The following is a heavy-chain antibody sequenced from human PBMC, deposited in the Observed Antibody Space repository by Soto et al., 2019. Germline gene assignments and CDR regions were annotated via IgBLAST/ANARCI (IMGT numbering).Heavy chain of an antibody. Sequence: SVKVSCKASGGTFSSYAISWVRQAPGQGLEWMGGIIPVFGTANYAQKFQGRVTITADESTSTAYMELSSLRSEDTAVYYCARGFGELAHNWFDPWGQGTLVTVSS. CDR3: ARGFGELAHNWFDP. CDR1: GGTFSSYA. J-gene: IGHJ5*02. D-gene: IGHD3-10*01. CDR2: IIPVFGTA. V-gene: IGHV1-69*13.